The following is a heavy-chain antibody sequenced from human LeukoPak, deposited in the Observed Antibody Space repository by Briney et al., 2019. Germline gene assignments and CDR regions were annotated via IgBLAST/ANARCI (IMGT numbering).Heavy chain of an antibody. V-gene: IGHV3-7*01. CDR2: IIQDGSAQ. D-gene: IGHD2-2*01. Sequence: GGSLRLSCAASGFTFSSSWMSWVRQAPGTGLEWVANIIQDGSAQYYVDSVKGRFTISRDNADNSLYLQMNSLRAEDTAVYYCAIDLFSCSSTSCYVYWGRGTLVTVSS. J-gene: IGHJ4*02. CDR1: GFTFSSSW. CDR3: AIDLFSCSSTSCYVY.